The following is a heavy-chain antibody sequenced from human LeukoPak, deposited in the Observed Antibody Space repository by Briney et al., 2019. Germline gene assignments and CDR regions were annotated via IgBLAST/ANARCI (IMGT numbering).Heavy chain of an antibody. Sequence: PSETLSLTCAVYGGSFSGYYWSWIRQPPVKGLEWIGEINHSGSTNYNPSLKSRVTISVDTSKNQFSLKLSSVTAADTAVYYCARDSGYSYGYVANWGQGTLVTVSS. D-gene: IGHD5-18*01. CDR3: ARDSGYSYGYVAN. V-gene: IGHV4-34*01. J-gene: IGHJ4*02. CDR2: INHSGST. CDR1: GGSFSGYY.